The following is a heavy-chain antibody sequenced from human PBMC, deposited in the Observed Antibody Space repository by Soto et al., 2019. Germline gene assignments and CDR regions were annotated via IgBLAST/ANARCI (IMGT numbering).Heavy chain of an antibody. Sequence: RQPPGKGLEWIGEIYHTGSTNYNPSLKSRFIISINKSNNTFSLRLSSVTAAETAVYYCARVWVAFDTTTTWFDPRGQGTVVPISS. J-gene: IGHJ5*02. D-gene: IGHD3-16*01. CDR3: ARVWVAFDTTTTWFDP. V-gene: IGHV4-4*02. CDR2: IYHTGST.